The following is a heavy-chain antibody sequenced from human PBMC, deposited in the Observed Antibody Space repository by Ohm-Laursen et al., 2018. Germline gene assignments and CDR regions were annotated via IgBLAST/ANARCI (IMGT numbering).Heavy chain of an antibody. CDR3: ARIVGARYFDL. V-gene: IGHV3-21*01. CDR2: ISSSSSYI. J-gene: IGHJ2*01. CDR1: GFTFSTYS. D-gene: IGHD1-26*01. Sequence: SLRLSCSASGFTFSTYSMNWVRQAPGKGLEWDSSISSSSSYIYYADSVKGRFTISRDNAKNSLYLQMNSLRAEDTAVYYCARIVGARYFDLWGRGTLVTVSS.